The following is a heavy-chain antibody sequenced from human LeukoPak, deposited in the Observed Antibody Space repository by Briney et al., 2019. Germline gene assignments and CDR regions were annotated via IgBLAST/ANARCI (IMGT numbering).Heavy chain of an antibody. J-gene: IGHJ3*01. CDR2: IYYSGST. D-gene: IGHD3-10*01. Sequence: SETLSLTCTVSDGSISSYYWSWIRQPPGKGLEWIGYIYYSGSTNYNPSLKSRVTISVDTSKNQFSLKLNSVTAADTAVYYCAKPSNYYGSATDAFDFWGQGTMVTVSS. CDR1: DGSISSYY. CDR3: AKPSNYYGSATDAFDF. V-gene: IGHV4-59*12.